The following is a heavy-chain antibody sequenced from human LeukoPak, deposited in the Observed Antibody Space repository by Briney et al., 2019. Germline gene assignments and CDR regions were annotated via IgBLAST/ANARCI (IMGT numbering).Heavy chain of an antibody. J-gene: IGHJ4*02. V-gene: IGHV4-4*02. CDR3: ASHSYLDY. CDR1: GGSISSSNW. CDR2: IYHSGST. D-gene: IGHD5-18*01. Sequence: SGTLSLTCAVSGGSISSSNWWSWVRQPPGKTLEWIGKIYHSGSTNYNPSLESRVTISVDTSKNQFSLKLSSVTAADTAVYYCASHSYLDYWGQGTLVTVSS.